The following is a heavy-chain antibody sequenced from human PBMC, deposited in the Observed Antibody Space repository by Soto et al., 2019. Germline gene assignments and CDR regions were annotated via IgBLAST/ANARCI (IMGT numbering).Heavy chain of an antibody. CDR1: GYTFSNYG. Sequence: QVQLVQSGAEVKKPGASVKVSCKASGYTFSNYGISWVRQGPGQGLEWMGWISGYNGNTHYEEKVQDRIKMTTDTSTSTTYLELRSLRSDDTAVYFCARDPGFGSGYSYDFAMDVWGQGTTVNVSS. J-gene: IGHJ6*02. CDR3: ARDPGFGSGYSYDFAMDV. D-gene: IGHD5-18*01. V-gene: IGHV1-18*01. CDR2: ISGYNGNT.